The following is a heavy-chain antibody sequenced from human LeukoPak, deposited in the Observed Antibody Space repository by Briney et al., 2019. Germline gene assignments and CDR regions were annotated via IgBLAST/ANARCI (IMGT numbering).Heavy chain of an antibody. Sequence: GGSLRLSCAASGFTFSGSAMHWVRQASGKGLEWVGRIRSKANSYATAYAASVKGRFTISGDDSKNTAYLQMNSLKTEDTAVYYCTRPPYSGSPDYWGQGTLVTVSS. V-gene: IGHV3-73*01. CDR3: TRPPYSGSPDY. D-gene: IGHD1-26*01. J-gene: IGHJ4*02. CDR1: GFTFSGSA. CDR2: IRSKANSYAT.